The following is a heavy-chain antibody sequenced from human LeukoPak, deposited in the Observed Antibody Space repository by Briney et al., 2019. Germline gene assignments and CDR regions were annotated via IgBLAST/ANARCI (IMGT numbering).Heavy chain of an antibody. J-gene: IGHJ6*03. CDR3: ARGATIFGVVSHYYYYYYMDV. D-gene: IGHD3-3*01. Sequence: SETLSLTCAAYGGSFSGYYWSWIRQPPGKGLEWIGEINHSGSTNYNPSLKSRVTISVDTSKNQFSLKLSSVTAADTAVYYCARGATIFGVVSHYYYYYYMDVWGKGTTVTVSS. CDR1: GGSFSGYY. V-gene: IGHV4-34*01. CDR2: INHSGST.